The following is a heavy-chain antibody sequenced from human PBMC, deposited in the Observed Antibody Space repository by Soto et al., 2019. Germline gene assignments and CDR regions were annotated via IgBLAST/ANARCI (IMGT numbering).Heavy chain of an antibody. CDR2: MHSSGRT. Sequence: PSETLSLTCTVSGGSIDFWDWIRQPPGKGLEWVGSMHSSGRTYYNPYLRSRITLSKDSSKTHFSLTLSSVTAADTAVYFCARRAVSYFDSWGQGALVTVS. CDR1: GGSIDF. CDR3: ARRAVSYFDS. V-gene: IGHV4-39*01. J-gene: IGHJ4*02.